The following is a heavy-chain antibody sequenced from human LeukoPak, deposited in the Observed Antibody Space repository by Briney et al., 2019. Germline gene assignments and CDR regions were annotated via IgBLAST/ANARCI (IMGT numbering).Heavy chain of an antibody. V-gene: IGHV3-23*01. CDR2: ISGSGGST. Sequence: GGSLRLSCAASGFTFSSHAMSWVRQAPGKGLEWVSAISGSGGSTYYADSVKGRFTISRDDSKNTLYLQMNSLRAEDTAVYYCAKVVIRYCGGDCYSPFDYWGQGTLVTVSS. CDR3: AKVVIRYCGGDCYSPFDY. CDR1: GFTFSSHA. D-gene: IGHD2-21*02. J-gene: IGHJ4*02.